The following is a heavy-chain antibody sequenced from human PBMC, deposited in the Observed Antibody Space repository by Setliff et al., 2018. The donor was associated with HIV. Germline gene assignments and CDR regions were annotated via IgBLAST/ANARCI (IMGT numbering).Heavy chain of an antibody. J-gene: IGHJ4*02. CDR3: ARTPEDYDQYFFDR. CDR1: DDPINSFY. CDR2: IYTSGST. D-gene: IGHD3-22*01. V-gene: IGHV4-4*09. Sequence: SETLSLTCTVSDDPINSFYWSWIRQPPGKGLEWIGYIYTSGSTNYNPSLEGRVTISVDTSKNQFSLKLSSVTTADTAVYYCARTPEDYDQYFFDRWGQGTLVTVSS.